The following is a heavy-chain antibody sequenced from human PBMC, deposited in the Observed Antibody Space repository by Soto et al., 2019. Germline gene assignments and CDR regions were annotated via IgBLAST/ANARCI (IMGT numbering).Heavy chain of an antibody. D-gene: IGHD1-26*01. CDR3: AKAGPNSHGRNYFDH. Sequence: LRLSCAASGFTFSSYATSWVRQAPGKGLEWISSISDTGGNTYYADSMKGRFTISRDNSKNTLYLQMNSLRAEDTAVYYCAKAGPNSHGRNYFDHWGQGTLVTVSS. V-gene: IGHV3-23*01. J-gene: IGHJ4*02. CDR2: ISDTGGNT. CDR1: GFTFSSYA.